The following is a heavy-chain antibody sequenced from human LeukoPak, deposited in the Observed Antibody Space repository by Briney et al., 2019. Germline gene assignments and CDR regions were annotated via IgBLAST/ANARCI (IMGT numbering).Heavy chain of an antibody. Sequence: GGSLRLSCAASGFTFSSYGMHWVRQAPGKGLEWVAFIRYDGSNKYYADSVKGRFTISRDNSKDTLYLQMNSLRAEDTAVYYCAKDKNVLCSITCRSESDYWGQGTLVTVSS. CDR1: GFTFSSYG. V-gene: IGHV3-30*02. J-gene: IGHJ4*02. CDR2: IRYDGSNK. D-gene: IGHD2-2*01. CDR3: AKDKNVLCSITCRSESDY.